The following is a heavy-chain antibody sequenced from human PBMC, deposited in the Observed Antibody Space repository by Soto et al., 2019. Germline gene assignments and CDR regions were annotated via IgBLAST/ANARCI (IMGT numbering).Heavy chain of an antibody. CDR1: GFTFSSYA. V-gene: IGHV3-23*01. Sequence: GGSLRLSCAASGFTFSSYAMSWVRQAPGKGLEWVSAISGSGGSTYYADSVKGRFTISRDNSKNTLYLQMNSLRAEDTAVYYCARRYSGSFRYFDYWGQGTLVTVSS. CDR3: ARRYSGSFRYFDY. CDR2: ISGSGGST. J-gene: IGHJ4*02. D-gene: IGHD1-26*01.